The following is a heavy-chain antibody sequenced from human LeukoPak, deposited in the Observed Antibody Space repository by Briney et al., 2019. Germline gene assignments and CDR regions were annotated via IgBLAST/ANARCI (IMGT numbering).Heavy chain of an antibody. J-gene: IGHJ3*02. Sequence: PSETLSLTCTVSGGSISSYYWSWIRQPPGKGLEWIGYIYYSGSTNYNPALKRRVTISVDSSTHQFSLLLTSVTAADTAVYYCARDNKYYHGSMSRAFDIWGQGTMVTVSS. CDR3: ARDNKYYHGSMSRAFDI. CDR1: GGSISSYY. V-gene: IGHV4-59*01. CDR2: IYYSGST. D-gene: IGHD3-10*01.